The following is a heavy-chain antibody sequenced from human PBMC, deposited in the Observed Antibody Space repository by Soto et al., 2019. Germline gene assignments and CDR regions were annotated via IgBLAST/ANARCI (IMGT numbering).Heavy chain of an antibody. D-gene: IGHD4-17*01. J-gene: IGHJ6*02. CDR3: ARDDYGDYGGDYYYYAMDV. CDR2: IYSSGSA. CDR1: GGSISSYY. V-gene: IGHV4-4*07. Sequence: SEILSLTCTVSGGSISSYYWTWIRQPAGKGLEWIGRIYSSGSANYNPSLRSRVTMSIDPSKNQFSLKLTSVAAADTAVYYCARDDYGDYGGDYYYYAMDVWGQGTTVTVSS.